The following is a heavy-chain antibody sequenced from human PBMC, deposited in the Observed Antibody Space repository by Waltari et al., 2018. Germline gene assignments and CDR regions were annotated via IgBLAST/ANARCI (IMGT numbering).Heavy chain of an antibody. CDR1: GGTFSSYA. V-gene: IGHV1-69*13. CDR2: IIPIFGTA. CDR3: ARDRGIAAAGGYYYYYMDV. D-gene: IGHD6-13*01. J-gene: IGHJ6*03. Sequence: QVQLVQSGAEVKKPGSSVKVSCKASGGTFSSYAISWVRQAPGQGLEWMGRIIPIFGTANYAQKFQDRVTMTADKSTSTAYMELSSLRSEDTAVYYCARDRGIAAAGGYYYYYMDVWGKGTTVTISS.